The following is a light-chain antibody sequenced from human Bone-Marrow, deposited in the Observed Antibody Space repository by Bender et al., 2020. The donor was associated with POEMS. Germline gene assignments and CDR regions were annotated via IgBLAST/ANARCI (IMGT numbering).Light chain of an antibody. CDR3: QVWETTTDLWV. Sequence: SYVLTQPPSVSMAPGQTARIACGGDNIATKSVHWYQQKPGQAPVLVVYDDSDRPAGIPERFSGSNSANTATLTISRVEAGDEADYFCQVWETTTDLWVFGGGTKLTVL. J-gene: IGLJ3*02. CDR2: DDS. CDR1: NIATKS. V-gene: IGLV3-21*02.